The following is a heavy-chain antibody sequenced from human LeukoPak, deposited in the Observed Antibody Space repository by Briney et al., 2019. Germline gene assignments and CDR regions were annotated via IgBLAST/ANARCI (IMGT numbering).Heavy chain of an antibody. V-gene: IGHV4-59*03. D-gene: IGHD3-10*01. CDR3: ARGESMEFDY. CDR2: IYYTGST. Sequence: SETLSLTCTVSGGSISGYYWSWIRQPPGKGLEYIGYIYYTGSTNYSPSLESRVTISLDTSKNQFSLKLTSVTAADTAVYYFARGESMEFDYWGQGTLVTVSS. CDR1: GGSISGYY. J-gene: IGHJ4*02.